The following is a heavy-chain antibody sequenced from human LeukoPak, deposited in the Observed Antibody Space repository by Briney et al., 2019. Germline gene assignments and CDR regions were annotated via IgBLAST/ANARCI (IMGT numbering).Heavy chain of an antibody. Sequence: GGSLRLSCAASGFTFSSYGMHWVRQAPGKGLEWVANIKEDGSEKYYVDSVKGRFTISRDNAKNSLYLQMNSLRAEDTAVYYCGVVYWGQGTLVTVSS. V-gene: IGHV3-7*01. J-gene: IGHJ4*02. CDR3: GVVY. CDR2: IKEDGSEK. CDR1: GFTFSSYG.